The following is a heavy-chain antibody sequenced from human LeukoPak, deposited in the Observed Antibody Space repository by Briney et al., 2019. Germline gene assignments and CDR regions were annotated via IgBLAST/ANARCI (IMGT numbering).Heavy chain of an antibody. CDR2: INHSGST. V-gene: IGHV4-34*01. CDR3: ARGRSLIGYCSGGSCYRSTGMDV. J-gene: IGHJ6*02. D-gene: IGHD2-15*01. CDR1: GGSFSGYY. Sequence: SETLSLTCAVYGGSFSGYYWSWIRQPPGKGLEWIGEINHSGSTYYNPSLKSRVTISVDTSKNQFSLKLSSVTAADTAVYYCARGRSLIGYCSGGSCYRSTGMDVWGQGTTVTVSS.